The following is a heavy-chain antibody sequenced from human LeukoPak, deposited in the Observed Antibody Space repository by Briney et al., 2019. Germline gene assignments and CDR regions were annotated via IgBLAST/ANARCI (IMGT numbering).Heavy chain of an antibody. CDR1: GFSFSGYA. CDR2: ISHDEKNK. D-gene: IGHD3-10*01. CDR3: ATTFRGAIITRLDY. J-gene: IGHJ4*02. V-gene: IGHV3-30*04. Sequence: GALRLSCAASGFSFSGYAMHWVRRTPGKGLEWVAVISHDEKNKFYAESVKGRFTISRDNSKNTLFLEMNSLRPEDTAFYYCATTFRGAIITRLDYWGQGTLVTVSS.